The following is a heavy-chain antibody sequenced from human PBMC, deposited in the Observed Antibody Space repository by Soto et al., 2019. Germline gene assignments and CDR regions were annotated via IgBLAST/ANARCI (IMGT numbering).Heavy chain of an antibody. CDR3: ARHRGYGMDV. CDR2: IDPSDSYD. J-gene: IGHJ6*02. Sequence: EVQLVQSGAEVKKPGESLRISCKASGYSFTTYWITWVRQMPGKGLEWMGRIDPSDSYDNYSPSFQGHITISDDKYITTAYLQWSSLKASDTAIYYCARHRGYGMDVWGQGTTVTVSS. V-gene: IGHV5-10-1*01. CDR1: GYSFTTYW.